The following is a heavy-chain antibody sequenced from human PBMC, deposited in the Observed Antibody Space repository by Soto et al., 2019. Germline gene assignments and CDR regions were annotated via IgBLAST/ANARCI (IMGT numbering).Heavy chain of an antibody. V-gene: IGHV4-39*01. CDR1: GGSISSSSYY. J-gene: IGHJ5*02. CDR2: TYYSGST. D-gene: IGHD6-13*01. Sequence: QLQLQESGPGLVKPSETLSLTCTVSGGSISSSSYYWGWIRQPPGKGLEWIGSTYYSGSTYYNPSLKRRGPLSVDTSKHQFSLKLSSVTAADTAVYYSARHSSSWSPPGPLGPGTLVTVSS. CDR3: ARHSSSWSPPGP.